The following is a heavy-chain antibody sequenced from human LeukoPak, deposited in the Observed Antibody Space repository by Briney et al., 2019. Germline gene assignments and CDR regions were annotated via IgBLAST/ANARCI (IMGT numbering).Heavy chain of an antibody. CDR2: ITGSGATT. CDR3: AKGDCGGTCLLIDN. D-gene: IGHD2-15*01. V-gene: IGHV3-23*01. Sequence: GGSLRLSRAASGFTFSGYAMSWVRQAPGKGLEWVSLITGSGATTYYADSVRGRFTVSRDNSKNTLYLQMNSLRAEDTAVYFCAKGDCGGTCLLIDNWGQGTLVTVSS. J-gene: IGHJ4*02. CDR1: GFTFSGYA.